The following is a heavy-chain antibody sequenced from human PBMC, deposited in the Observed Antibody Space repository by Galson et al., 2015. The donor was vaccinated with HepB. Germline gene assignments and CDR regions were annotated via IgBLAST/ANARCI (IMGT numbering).Heavy chain of an antibody. Sequence: SLRLSCAASGFTFSSHSMNWVRQAPGKGLEWVSSISSSSSYIYYADSVKGRFTISRDNAKNSLYLQMNSLRAEDTAVYYCARDQGYLELRANNWFDPWGQGTLVTVSS. CDR3: ARDQGYLELRANNWFDP. D-gene: IGHD1-7*01. CDR1: GFTFSSHS. J-gene: IGHJ5*02. V-gene: IGHV3-21*01. CDR2: ISSSSSYI.